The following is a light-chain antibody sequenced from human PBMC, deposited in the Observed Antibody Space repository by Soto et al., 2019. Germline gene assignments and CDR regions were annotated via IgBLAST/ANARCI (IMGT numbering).Light chain of an antibody. J-gene: IGKJ2*01. Sequence: EIVLTQSPATVSLSPGERATLSCRTSQTVSRHLAWYQQKPGQAPRLLIYDISNSDTGIPARFSGSGSGTDFTLTISRLEPEYSAVYYCQQRSHWPRNTFGQGTKLEI. CDR3: QQRSHWPRNT. V-gene: IGKV3-11*01. CDR2: DIS. CDR1: QTVSRH.